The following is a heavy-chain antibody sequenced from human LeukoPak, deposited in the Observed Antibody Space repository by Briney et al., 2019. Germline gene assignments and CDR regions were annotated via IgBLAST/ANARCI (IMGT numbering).Heavy chain of an antibody. CDR3: ARETPGAGHFDY. D-gene: IGHD7-27*01. J-gene: IGHJ4*02. CDR1: GGSITNDY. V-gene: IGHV4-59*01. Sequence: PSETLSLTCTVSGGSITNDYWNWIRQSSGKQLEWVGSIHYSGTINYSPSLKSRITISLDTSKNQFSLKLSSVTAADTAMYYCARETPGAGHFDYWGQGSLVTVSS. CDR2: IHYSGTI.